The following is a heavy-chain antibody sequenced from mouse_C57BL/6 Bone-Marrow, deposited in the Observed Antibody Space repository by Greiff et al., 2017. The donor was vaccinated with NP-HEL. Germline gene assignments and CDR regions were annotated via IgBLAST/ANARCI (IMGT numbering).Heavy chain of an antibody. J-gene: IGHJ2*01. CDR2: ISDGGSYT. Sequence: EVKVVESGGGLVKPGGSLKLSCPASGFTFSSYAMSWVRQTPEKRLEWVATISDGGSYTYYPDNVKGRFTISRDNAKNNLYLQMSHLKSEDTAMYYCAREDFFDYWGQGTTLTVSS. V-gene: IGHV5-4*01. CDR1: GFTFSSYA. CDR3: AREDFFDY.